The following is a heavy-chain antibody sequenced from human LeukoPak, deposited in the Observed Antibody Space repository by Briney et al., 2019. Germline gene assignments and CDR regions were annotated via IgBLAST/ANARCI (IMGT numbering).Heavy chain of an antibody. D-gene: IGHD5-18*01. J-gene: IGHJ4*02. Sequence: ASVKVSCKASGYTFTDNYIPWVRHAPGQGLVSLGWINANSGGTKYAQNFQGRVTMTRDTSISTAYMELNSLTSDDTAVYYCARDPDTPIPIDYWGQGTLVTVSS. CDR2: INANSGGT. V-gene: IGHV1-2*02. CDR3: ARDPDTPIPIDY. CDR1: GYTFTDNY.